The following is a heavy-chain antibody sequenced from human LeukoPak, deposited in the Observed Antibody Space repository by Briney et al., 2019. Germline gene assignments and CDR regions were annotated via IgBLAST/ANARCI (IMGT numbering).Heavy chain of an antibody. Sequence: PGGSLRLSCAASGFTFDDYGMSWVRQAPGKGLEWVSGINWNGGSTGYADSVKGRFTISRGNAKNSLYLQMNSLRAEDTALYYCARELWELLSYYYGMDVWGQGTTVTVSS. CDR1: GFTFDDYG. CDR2: INWNGGST. D-gene: IGHD1-26*01. V-gene: IGHV3-20*04. CDR3: ARELWELLSYYYGMDV. J-gene: IGHJ6*02.